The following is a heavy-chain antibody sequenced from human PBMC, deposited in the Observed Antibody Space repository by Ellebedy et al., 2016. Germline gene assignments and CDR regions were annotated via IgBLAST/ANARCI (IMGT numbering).Heavy chain of an antibody. CDR3: AREGNYGTNMDPFDL. D-gene: IGHD4/OR15-4a*01. V-gene: IGHV3-33*08. Sequence: GGSLRLSCAASGFTFSSYGMHWVRQAPGKGLEWVAVIWYDGRNKSYADSVKGRFTISRENAKNSLYLQMNSLRAGDTAVYYCAREGNYGTNMDPFDLWGQGTMVTVSS. CDR2: IWYDGRNK. CDR1: GFTFSSYG. J-gene: IGHJ3*01.